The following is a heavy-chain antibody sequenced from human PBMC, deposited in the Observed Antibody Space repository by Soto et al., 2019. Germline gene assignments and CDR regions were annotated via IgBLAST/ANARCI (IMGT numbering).Heavy chain of an antibody. Sequence: QVQLQESGPGLVKPSETLSLTCTVPGGSISSYYWSWIRQPPGKGLEWIGYIYYSGRTNYNPSLKSRVTISVDTSKNQFSLKLNSMTAADTAVYYCARHNYGSGSTYFDYWGQGTLVTVSS. D-gene: IGHD3-10*01. CDR1: GGSISSYY. V-gene: IGHV4-59*08. CDR2: IYYSGRT. CDR3: ARHNYGSGSTYFDY. J-gene: IGHJ4*02.